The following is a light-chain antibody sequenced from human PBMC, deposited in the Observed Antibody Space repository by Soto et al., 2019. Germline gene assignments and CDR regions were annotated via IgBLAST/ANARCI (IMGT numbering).Light chain of an antibody. CDR1: SSDVGGYDY. Sequence: QSALTQPRSVSGSPGQSVTISCSGTSSDVGGYDYVSWYQQSPDKAPKLMIFDVSERPAGVPDRFAGSKSGNTASLTISGLHAEDEADYSCFSYAGTYSPVVFGGGTKLFVL. V-gene: IGLV2-11*01. CDR3: FSYAGTYSPVV. J-gene: IGLJ2*01. CDR2: DVS.